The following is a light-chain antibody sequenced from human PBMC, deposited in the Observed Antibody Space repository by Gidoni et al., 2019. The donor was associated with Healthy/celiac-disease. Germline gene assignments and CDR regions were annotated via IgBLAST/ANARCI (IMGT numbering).Light chain of an antibody. J-gene: IGKJ2*01. CDR1: QSVSSSY. CDR3: QQYGSSTPNT. CDR2: GAS. Sequence: EIVMTQSPGTLSLSPGERATLSCRASQSVSSSYLAWYQQKPGQAPRILIYGASSRATGIPDRCSGSGSWTDCTLTISRLEPEDFAVYYCQQYGSSTPNTFGQGTKVEIK. V-gene: IGKV3-20*01.